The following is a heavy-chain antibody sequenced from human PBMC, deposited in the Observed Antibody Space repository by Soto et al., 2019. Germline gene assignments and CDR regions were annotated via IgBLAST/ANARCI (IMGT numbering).Heavy chain of an antibody. D-gene: IGHD2-15*01. CDR2: MYYSGST. CDR3: AKVKCSGGSCDTPFDD. CDR1: GGSVSSGTYY. Sequence: SETLSLTCTVSGGSVSSGTYYWSWIRQPPGKGLEWIGFMYYSGSTYYNPSLKSRVIISVDTSKNQFSLKLTSVTAADTAIYYCAKVKCSGGSCDTPFDDCGQGPLVTVSS. J-gene: IGHJ4*02. V-gene: IGHV4-61*01.